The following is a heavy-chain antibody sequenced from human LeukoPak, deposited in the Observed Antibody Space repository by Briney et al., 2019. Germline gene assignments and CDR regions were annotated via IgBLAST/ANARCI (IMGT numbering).Heavy chain of an antibody. V-gene: IGHV4-59*08. CDR2: IYYSGST. J-gene: IGHJ6*02. Sequence: KPSETLSLTCVVSGGSISSYYWSWIRQPPGKGLEWIGYIYYSGSTNYNPSLKSRVTISVDTSKNQFSLKLSSVTAADTAVYYCARQGDYDGMDVWGQGTTVTVSS. CDR1: GGSISSYY. CDR3: ARQGDYDGMDV.